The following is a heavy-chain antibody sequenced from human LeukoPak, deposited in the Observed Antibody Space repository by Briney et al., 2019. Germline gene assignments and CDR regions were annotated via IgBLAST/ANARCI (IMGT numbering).Heavy chain of an antibody. CDR3: ARESAYAFWY. D-gene: IGHD3-3*01. J-gene: IGHJ4*02. Sequence: PGRSLRLSCAASGFTFSSYAMHWVRQAPGKGLEWVAVISYDGSNKYYADSVKGRFTISRDNSKNTLYLQMNSLRAEDTAVYYCARESAYAFWYWGQGTLVAVSS. CDR1: GFTFSSYA. V-gene: IGHV3-30-3*01. CDR2: ISYDGSNK.